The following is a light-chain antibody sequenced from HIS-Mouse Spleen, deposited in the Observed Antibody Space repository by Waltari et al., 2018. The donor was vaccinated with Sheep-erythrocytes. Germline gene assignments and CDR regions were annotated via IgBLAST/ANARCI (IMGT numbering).Light chain of an antibody. V-gene: IGLV2-14*03. Sequence: QSALTQPASVSGSPGQSITLSCTGTSSDVGGYNYVSWYQQHPGKAPKRMIYDVSNRPSGVSNRFSGSKSGNTASLTISGLQAEDEADYYCSSYTSSSTLYVFGTGTKVTVL. CDR1: SSDVGGYNY. CDR2: DVS. CDR3: SSYTSSSTLYV. J-gene: IGLJ1*01.